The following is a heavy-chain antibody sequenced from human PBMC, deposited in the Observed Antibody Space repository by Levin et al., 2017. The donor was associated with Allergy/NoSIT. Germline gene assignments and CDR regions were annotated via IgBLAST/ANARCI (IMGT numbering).Heavy chain of an antibody. V-gene: IGHV3-48*01. Sequence: PGGSLRLSCAATGFTFSTYGMNWVRQAPGKGLEWLSYISRSSSTIYYADSVKGRFTISRDNAKNSLYLQMNSLRAEDTAVYYCARVGVAYCGGDCKDYFDYWGQGTLVTVSS. CDR3: ARVGVAYCGGDCKDYFDY. CDR2: ISRSSSTI. CDR1: GFTFSTYG. J-gene: IGHJ4*02. D-gene: IGHD2-21*02.